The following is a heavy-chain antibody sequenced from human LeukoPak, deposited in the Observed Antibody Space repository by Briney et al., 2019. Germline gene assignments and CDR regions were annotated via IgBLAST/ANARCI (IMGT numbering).Heavy chain of an antibody. CDR1: GFTFSSYG. D-gene: IGHD3-22*01. V-gene: IGHV3-30*02. J-gene: IGHJ4*02. CDR3: AKEKKHYYDSTGYPGYDY. CDR2: IRYDGSNK. Sequence: GGSLRLSFTASGFTFSSYGMHWVRQAPGKGLEWVAFIRYDGSNKYYADSVKGRFTISRDNSKNTLYLQMNSLRAEDTAVYYCAKEKKHYYDSTGYPGYDYWGQGTLVTVSS.